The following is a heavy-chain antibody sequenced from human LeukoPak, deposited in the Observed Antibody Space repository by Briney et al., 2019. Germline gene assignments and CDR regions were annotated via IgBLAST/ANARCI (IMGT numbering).Heavy chain of an antibody. V-gene: IGHV4-34*01. D-gene: IGHD5-12*01. CDR1: GGSFSGYY. Sequence: SETLSLTCAVYGGSFSGYYWSWIRQPPGKGLEWIGEINHSGSTNYNPSLKSRDTISVDTSKNQFSLKLSSVTAADTAVYYCARGTAYSGYERDYWGQGTLVTVSS. CDR3: ARGTAYSGYERDY. CDR2: INHSGST. J-gene: IGHJ4*02.